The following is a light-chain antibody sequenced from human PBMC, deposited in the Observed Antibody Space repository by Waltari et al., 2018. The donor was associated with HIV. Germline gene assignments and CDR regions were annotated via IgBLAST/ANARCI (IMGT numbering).Light chain of an antibody. Sequence: DIVMTQSPDSLAVSLGERATINCKSSQSILYSSNNRNYLAWYQQKPGQRPKLLIYWASTRESWVPDRFTGNGSGTDFTLTSSSLQAEDVAVYYCQQYDSTPLTFGGGTKVEIK. CDR2: WAS. V-gene: IGKV4-1*01. CDR3: QQYDSTPLT. J-gene: IGKJ4*01. CDR1: QSILYSSNNRNY.